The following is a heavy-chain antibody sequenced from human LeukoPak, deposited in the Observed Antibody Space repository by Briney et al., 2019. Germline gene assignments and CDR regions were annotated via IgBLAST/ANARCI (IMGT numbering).Heavy chain of an antibody. Sequence: PSETLSLTCTVSGGSISSGSYYWSWIRQPAGKGLEWIGRIYTSGSTNYNPSLKSRVTISVDTSKNQFSLKLSSVTAADTAVYYCARDRHDFWSGSAYFDYWGQGTLVTVSS. CDR2: IYTSGST. CDR3: ARDRHDFWSGSAYFDY. V-gene: IGHV4-61*02. J-gene: IGHJ4*02. D-gene: IGHD3-3*01. CDR1: GGSISSGSYY.